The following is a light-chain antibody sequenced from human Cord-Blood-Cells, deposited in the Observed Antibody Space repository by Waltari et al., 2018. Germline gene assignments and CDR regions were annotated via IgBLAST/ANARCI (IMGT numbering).Light chain of an antibody. V-gene: IGLV2-14*03. CDR1: SSDVGGYNY. CDR3: SSYTSSSTGV. J-gene: IGLJ1*01. Sequence: QSALTQPASVSGSPGQSLNISCTGTSSDVGGYNYVSWYQQHPGKAPKLLIYDVSNRPSGVSNRFSGSKSGNTASLTISGLQAEDEADYYCSSYTSSSTGVFGTGTKVTVL. CDR2: DVS.